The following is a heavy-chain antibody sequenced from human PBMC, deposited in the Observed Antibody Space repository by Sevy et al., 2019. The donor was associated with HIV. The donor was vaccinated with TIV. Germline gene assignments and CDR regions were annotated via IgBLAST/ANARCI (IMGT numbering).Heavy chain of an antibody. Sequence: SETLSLTCTVSGGSISSYYWSWIRQPPGKGLEWIGYIYYRGSTNYNPSLKSRVTISVDTSKNQFSLKLSSVTAADTAVYYCARGGGSGWYFYFDYRGQGTLVTVSS. CDR3: ARGGGSGWYFYFDY. V-gene: IGHV4-59*01. J-gene: IGHJ4*02. D-gene: IGHD6-19*01. CDR2: IYYRGST. CDR1: GGSISSYY.